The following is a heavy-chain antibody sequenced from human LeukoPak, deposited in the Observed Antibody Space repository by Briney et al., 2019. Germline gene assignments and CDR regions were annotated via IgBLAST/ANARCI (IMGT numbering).Heavy chain of an antibody. J-gene: IGHJ4*02. CDR3: TTDRYDFWSGYYGDQYYFDY. Sequence: GGSLRLSCAASGFTFSNAWMSWVRQAPGKGLEWVGRIKSKTDGGTTDYAAPVKGRFTISRDDSKNTLYLRMNSLKTEDTAVYYCTTDRYDFWSGYYGDQYYFDYWGQGTLVTVSS. D-gene: IGHD3-3*01. CDR1: GFTFSNAW. V-gene: IGHV3-15*01. CDR2: IKSKTDGGTT.